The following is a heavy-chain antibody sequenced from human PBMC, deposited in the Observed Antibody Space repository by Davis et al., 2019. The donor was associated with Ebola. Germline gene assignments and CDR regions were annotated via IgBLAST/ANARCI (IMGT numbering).Heavy chain of an antibody. CDR2: IIPIFGTA. J-gene: IGHJ4*02. Sequence: ASVKVSCKASGYSFNSYYIHWVRQAPGQGLEWMGGIIPIFGTANYAQKFQGRVTMTRDTSTRTVYMELSSLRSEDTAVYYCARGRGHYEYSGGVYWGQGTLVIVSS. V-gene: IGHV1-46*02. CDR3: ARGRGHYEYSGGVY. CDR1: GYSFNSYY. D-gene: IGHD2-21*01.